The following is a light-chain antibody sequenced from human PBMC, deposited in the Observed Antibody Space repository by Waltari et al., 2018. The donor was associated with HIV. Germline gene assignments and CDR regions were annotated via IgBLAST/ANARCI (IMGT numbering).Light chain of an antibody. V-gene: IGLV1-51*01. CDR3: VTWDHSLGAVV. CDR1: TSNIGSRS. J-gene: IGLJ3*02. Sequence: QSVLTQPPSVSAAPGQKVTISCFGSTSNIGSRSVSWYQRLPGTAPKLLIYDYNERPSGIPDRFSASRSGTSATLGIAGLQTGDEADYYCVTWDHSLGAVVFGGGTKLTVL. CDR2: DYN.